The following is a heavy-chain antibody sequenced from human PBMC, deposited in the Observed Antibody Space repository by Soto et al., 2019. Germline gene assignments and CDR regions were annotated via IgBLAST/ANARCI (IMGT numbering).Heavy chain of an antibody. D-gene: IGHD2-15*01. CDR3: AGRGAFDI. CDR2: IYSGGST. CDR1: GFTVSSNY. J-gene: IGHJ3*02. Sequence: VGFLRLSYAASGFTVSSNYMSWVSQAPGKGLEWVSVIYSGGSTYYADSVKGRFTISRDNSKNTLYLQMNSLRAEDTAVYYCAGRGAFDIWGQGTMVNVSS. V-gene: IGHV3-53*01.